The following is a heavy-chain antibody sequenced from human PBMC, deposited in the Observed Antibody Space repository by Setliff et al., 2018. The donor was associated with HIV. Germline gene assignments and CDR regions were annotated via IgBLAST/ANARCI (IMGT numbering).Heavy chain of an antibody. CDR3: ARGNGQGYYYYMDV. CDR2: IDPDKGDT. Sequence: ASVKVSCKISGYTFTDFWIHWVRQAPGQGLESMGWIDPDKGDTGYAHNFQGRVIMTRDTSISTAYLELTRLTSDDTAVYYCARGNGQGYYYYMDVWGKGTTVTVSS. V-gene: IGHV1-2*02. J-gene: IGHJ6*03. D-gene: IGHD1-1*01. CDR1: GYTFTDFW.